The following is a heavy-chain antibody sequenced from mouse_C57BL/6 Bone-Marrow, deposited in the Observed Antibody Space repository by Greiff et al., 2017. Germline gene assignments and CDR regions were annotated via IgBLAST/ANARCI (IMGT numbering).Heavy chain of an antibody. Sequence: QVQLQQPGAELVRPGSSVKLSCKASGYTFTSYWMHWVKQRPIQGLEWIGNIDPSDCETHYNQKFKDKATLTVDKSSSTAYMQLSSLTSEDSAVYYCARSYGSSYIGYWGQGTTLTVTS. D-gene: IGHD1-1*01. CDR2: IDPSDCET. J-gene: IGHJ2*01. V-gene: IGHV1-52*01. CDR3: ARSYGSSYIGY. CDR1: GYTFTSYW.